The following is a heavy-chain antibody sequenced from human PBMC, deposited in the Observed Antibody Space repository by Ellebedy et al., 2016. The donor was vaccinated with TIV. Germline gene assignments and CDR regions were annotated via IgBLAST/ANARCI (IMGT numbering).Heavy chain of an antibody. CDR2: INPNNGDT. Sequence: AASVKVSCKASGYTFTDHNIHWLRQAPGQAPEWMGWINPNNGDTDYAQKFQGRVTVTRATSINTVYMARSGLRFDDTAVYFCATPHCGQNYCFFDHWGQGTLVTVSS. J-gene: IGHJ4*02. CDR1: GYTFTDHN. CDR3: ATPHCGQNYCFFDH. V-gene: IGHV1-2*02. D-gene: IGHD1-7*01.